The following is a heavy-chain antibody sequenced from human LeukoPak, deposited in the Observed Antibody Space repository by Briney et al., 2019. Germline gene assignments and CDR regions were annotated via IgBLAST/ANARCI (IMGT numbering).Heavy chain of an antibody. D-gene: IGHD5-12*01. CDR3: ARVWATAYFDY. CDR2: INHSGST. Sequence: SETLSLTCAVYGGSFSGYYWSWIRQPPGKGLEWIGEINHSGSTNYNPSLKSRVSISVDTSKNQFSLKLSSVTAADTAVYYCARVWATAYFDYWGQGTLVTVSS. CDR1: GGSFSGYY. V-gene: IGHV4-34*01. J-gene: IGHJ4*02.